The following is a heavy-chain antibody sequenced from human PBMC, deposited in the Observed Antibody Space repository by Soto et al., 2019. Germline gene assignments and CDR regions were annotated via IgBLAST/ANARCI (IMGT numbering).Heavy chain of an antibody. V-gene: IGHV5-51*01. CDR3: ARINILTSYFTNYFDP. D-gene: IGHD3-9*01. J-gene: IGHJ5*02. CDR1: GYTFTSYW. Sequence: PGESLTSSCKASGYTFTSYWIVWVLQMPGKGLEWMGVIYPGDSDTRYSPSFQGQVTMSVDKSITTTYLQWSSLKASDTAMYYCARINILTSYFTNYFDPWGQGTMVTVSS. CDR2: IYPGDSDT.